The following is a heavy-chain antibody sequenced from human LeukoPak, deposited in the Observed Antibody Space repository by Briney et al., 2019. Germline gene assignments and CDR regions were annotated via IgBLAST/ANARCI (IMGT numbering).Heavy chain of an antibody. V-gene: IGHV3-23*01. CDR2: IKTSGGST. J-gene: IGHJ4*02. D-gene: IGHD1-26*01. CDR1: GFTFSTYG. CDR3: AKDGGVGATDY. Sequence: GGSLRLSCAASGFTFSTYGMSWVRQAPGKGLEWVSAIKTSGGSTYYADSVKGRFTISRDNSKNTLYLQMNSMRAEDTAVYYCAKDGGVGATDYWGQGTLVTVSS.